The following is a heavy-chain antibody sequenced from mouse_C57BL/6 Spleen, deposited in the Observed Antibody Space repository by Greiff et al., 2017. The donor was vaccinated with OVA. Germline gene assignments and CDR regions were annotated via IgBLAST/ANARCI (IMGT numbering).Heavy chain of an antibody. CDR1: GYTFTSYW. Sequence: QVQLQQPGAELVMPGASVKLSCKASGYTFTSYWMHWVKQRPGQGLEWIGEIDPSDSYTNYNQKFKGKSTLTVDKSSSTAYMQLSSLTSEDSAVYDCARGGDLYYFDYWGQGTTLTVSS. CDR3: ARGGDLYYFDY. V-gene: IGHV1-69*01. D-gene: IGHD2-13*01. CDR2: IDPSDSYT. J-gene: IGHJ2*01.